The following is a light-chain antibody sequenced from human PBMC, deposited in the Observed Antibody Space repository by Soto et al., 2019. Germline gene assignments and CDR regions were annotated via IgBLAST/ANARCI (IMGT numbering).Light chain of an antibody. CDR2: AVS. CDR1: SSDVGGYNY. CDR3: SSYTSSSTLV. Sequence: QSVLTQPASVSGSPGQSLTISCAGTSSDVGGYNYVSWYQQHPGKVPQLMIYAVSHRPSGVSNRFSGSKSGNTASLTISGLQAEDEADYYCSSYTSSSTLVFGGGTQLTVL. V-gene: IGLV2-14*01. J-gene: IGLJ2*01.